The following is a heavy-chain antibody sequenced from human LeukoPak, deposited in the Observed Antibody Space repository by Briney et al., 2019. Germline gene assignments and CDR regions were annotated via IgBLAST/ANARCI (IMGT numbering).Heavy chain of an antibody. CDR1: GFTFSNYA. CDR3: AKVFSGSDYLNYFDY. D-gene: IGHD4-17*01. J-gene: IGHJ4*02. Sequence: SGGSLRLSCAASGFTFSNYAMSWVRQAPGKGLEWVSAISGSGGSTYYADSVKGRFTISRDNSKNTLYLQMNSLRAEDTAVYYCAKVFSGSDYLNYFDYWGQGTLVTVSS. V-gene: IGHV3-23*01. CDR2: ISGSGGST.